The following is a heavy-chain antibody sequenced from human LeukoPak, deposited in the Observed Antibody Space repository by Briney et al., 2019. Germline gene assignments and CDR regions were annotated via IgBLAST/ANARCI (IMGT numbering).Heavy chain of an antibody. CDR3: TKAPRDNGIDC. CDR2: ISYDGIMAFISFDGSNR. D-gene: IGHD1-26*01. V-gene: IGHV3-30*18. J-gene: IGHJ4*02. Sequence: GGSLRLSCAASGFTFSNYGMHWVRQAPGKGLEWVAFISYDGIMAFISFDGSNRHYVDSAKGRFTISRDNSKNTLYLQMNSLTADDTTVYYCTKAPRDNGIDCWGQGTLVTVSS. CDR1: GFTFSNYG.